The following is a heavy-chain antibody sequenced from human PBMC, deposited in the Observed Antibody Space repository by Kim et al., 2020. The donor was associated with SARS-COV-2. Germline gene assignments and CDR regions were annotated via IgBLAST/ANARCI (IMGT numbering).Heavy chain of an antibody. Sequence: PALKSRLTISVDTSKNQFSLKLSSVTAADTAIYYCARGSGCSSTTCSFDYWGQGTLVTVSS. J-gene: IGHJ4*02. V-gene: IGHV4-59*09. CDR3: ARGSGCSSTTCSFDY. D-gene: IGHD2-2*01.